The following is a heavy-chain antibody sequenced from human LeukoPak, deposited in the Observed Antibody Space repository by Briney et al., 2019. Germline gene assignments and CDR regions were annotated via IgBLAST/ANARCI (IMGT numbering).Heavy chain of an antibody. CDR2: IKGDGSET. V-gene: IGHV3-7*01. CDR1: GFIFSNNW. Sequence: PGGSLRLSCAASGFIFSNNWMSWVRQAPEKGLEWVANIKGDGSETYYVDSVKGRFTISRDNTRNSLYLQMNSLRADDTATYYCTRDDFSGSYCDWGQGTLVTVSS. D-gene: IGHD1-26*01. CDR3: TRDDFSGSYCD. J-gene: IGHJ4*02.